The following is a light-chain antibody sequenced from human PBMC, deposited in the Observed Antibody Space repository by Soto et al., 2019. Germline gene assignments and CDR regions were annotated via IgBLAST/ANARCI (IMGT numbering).Light chain of an antibody. CDR3: QQYYSTPRT. Sequence: DIVMTQSPGALAVSLGERATINCKSSQSVLYSSNNKNYLAWYQQKPGQPPKLLIYWASTRESGVPDRFSGSGSGTDLTLTISSLQAEDVAVYYCQQYYSTPRTFGGGTKVEIK. V-gene: IGKV4-1*01. J-gene: IGKJ4*01. CDR1: QSVLYSSNNKNY. CDR2: WAS.